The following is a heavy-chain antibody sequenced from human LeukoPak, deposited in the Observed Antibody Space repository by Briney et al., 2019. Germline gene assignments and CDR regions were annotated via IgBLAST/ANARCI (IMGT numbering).Heavy chain of an antibody. CDR2: IYYSEST. Sequence: SETLSLTCTVSSGSISNYYWSWIRQPPGKGLEWIGYIYYSESTKYDPSLKSRLTISVDTSKNQFSLRLTSVTAADTAVYYCARHISGATKELSAFDIWGQGTMVNVSS. CDR3: ARHISGATKELSAFDI. CDR1: SGSISNYY. D-gene: IGHD1-20*01. V-gene: IGHV4-59*08. J-gene: IGHJ3*02.